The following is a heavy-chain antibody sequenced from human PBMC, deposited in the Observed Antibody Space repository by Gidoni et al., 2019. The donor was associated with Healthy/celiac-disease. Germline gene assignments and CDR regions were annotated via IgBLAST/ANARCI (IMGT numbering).Heavy chain of an antibody. V-gene: IGHV4-34*01. CDR2: INHSGST. Sequence: QVQLQQWGAGLLKPSETLSLTCAVYGGSFSGYYWSWIRQPPGKGLEWIGEINHSGSTTYNPSLKSRVTISVDTSKNQFSLKLSSVTAADTAVYYCARGRRGVRGVIANWFDPWGQGTLVTVSS. CDR1: GGSFSGYY. CDR3: ARGRRGVRGVIANWFDP. D-gene: IGHD3-10*01. J-gene: IGHJ5*02.